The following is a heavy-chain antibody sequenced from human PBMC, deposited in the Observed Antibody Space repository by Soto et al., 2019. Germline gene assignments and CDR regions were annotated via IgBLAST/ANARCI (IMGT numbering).Heavy chain of an antibody. D-gene: IGHD6-6*01. Sequence: ASVKVSCKASGYTFASYAMHWVRQAPGQGLEWMGWINAGNGNTKYSQKFQGRVTITRDTSASTAYMELSSLRSEDTAVYYCARDELVRYYYYGMDVWGQGTTVTVSS. J-gene: IGHJ6*02. CDR1: GYTFASYA. V-gene: IGHV1-3*01. CDR3: ARDELVRYYYYGMDV. CDR2: INAGNGNT.